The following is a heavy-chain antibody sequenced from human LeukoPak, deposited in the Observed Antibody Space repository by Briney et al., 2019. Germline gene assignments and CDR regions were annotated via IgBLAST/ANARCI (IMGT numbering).Heavy chain of an antibody. Sequence: PSETLSLTCAVYGGSFSGYYWSWIRQPPGKGLEWIGEINHSGSTNYNPSLKSRVTISVDTSKNQFSLKLSSVTAADAAVYYCTRDDILTGYYRGVIDHWGQGTLVTVSS. CDR3: TRDDILTGYYRGVIDH. CDR2: INHSGST. CDR1: GGSFSGYY. D-gene: IGHD3-9*01. V-gene: IGHV4-34*01. J-gene: IGHJ4*02.